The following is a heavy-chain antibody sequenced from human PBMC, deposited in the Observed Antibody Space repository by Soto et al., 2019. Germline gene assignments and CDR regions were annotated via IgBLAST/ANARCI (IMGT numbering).Heavy chain of an antibody. CDR2: IIPIFGTA. Sequence: QVQLVQSGAEVKKPGSSVKVSCKASGGTFSSYAISWVRQAPGQGLEWMGGIIPIFGTANYAQKFQGRVTITADESTSTDYMELSSLRSEDTAVYYCARGLAVAGSYYYYGMDVWGQGTTVTVSS. J-gene: IGHJ6*02. CDR3: ARGLAVAGSYYYYGMDV. V-gene: IGHV1-69*01. CDR1: GGTFSSYA. D-gene: IGHD6-19*01.